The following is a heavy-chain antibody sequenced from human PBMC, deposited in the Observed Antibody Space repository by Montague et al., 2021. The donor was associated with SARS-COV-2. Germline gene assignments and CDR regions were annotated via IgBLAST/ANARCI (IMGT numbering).Heavy chain of an antibody. Sequence: SLRLSCAASGFTFSSYAMSWVRQAPGKGLEWVSVIYSGGSNTYXXXSXXXRFXISRDNSKNTLYLQMNSLRAEDTAVYYCAKDRTTIFGVVIIDRMWRDAFDVWGQGTMVTVSS. D-gene: IGHD3-3*01. CDR3: AKDRTTIFGVVIIDRMWRDAFDV. CDR2: IYSGGSNT. CDR1: GFTFSSYA. V-gene: IGHV3-23*03. J-gene: IGHJ3*01.